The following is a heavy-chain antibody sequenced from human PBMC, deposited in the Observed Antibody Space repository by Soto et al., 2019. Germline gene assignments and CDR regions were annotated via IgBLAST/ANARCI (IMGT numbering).Heavy chain of an antibody. CDR1: GFTFSSNG. CDR3: ASGRGNYFYYMAV. V-gene: IGHV3-33*01. Sequence: QVQLVESGGGVVQPGRSLRLSCAASGFTFSSNGMHWVRQAPGKGLEWVAVIWYDGSNKYYADSVKGRFTISRDNSKNKLYLQMNSLTAEDTAMYYCASGRGNYFYYMAVWGKGTTVTVSS. CDR2: IWYDGSNK. D-gene: IGHD1-1*01. J-gene: IGHJ6*03.